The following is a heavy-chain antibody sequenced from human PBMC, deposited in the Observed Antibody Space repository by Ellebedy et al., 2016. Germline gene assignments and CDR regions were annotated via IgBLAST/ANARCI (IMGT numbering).Heavy chain of an antibody. CDR1: GGSISDYY. D-gene: IGHD2-2*01. CDR2: IFYNGRT. CDR3: ARQANTHCSSTSCYAHFDK. Sequence: SETLSLTCTVSGGSISDYYWSWIRQPPGKGLEWIGYIFYNGRTNYSPSLNSRVTISVETSKNQFSLTLNSVTAADTAVYYCARQANTHCSSTSCYAHFDKWGQGKMVTVSS. J-gene: IGHJ4*02. V-gene: IGHV4-59*08.